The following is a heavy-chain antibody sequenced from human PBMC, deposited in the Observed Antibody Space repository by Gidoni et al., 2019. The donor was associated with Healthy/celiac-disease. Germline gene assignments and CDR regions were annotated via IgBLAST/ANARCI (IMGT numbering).Heavy chain of an antibody. CDR3: TTDPVGSYGRNDAFDI. Sequence: EVQLVESGGGLVKPGGSLRLSCAASGFTFSNAWMSWVRQAPGKGLEWVGRIKSKTDGGTTDYAAPVKGRFTISRDDSKNTLYLQMNSLKTEDTAEYYCTTDPVGSYGRNDAFDIWGQGTMVTVSS. J-gene: IGHJ3*02. V-gene: IGHV3-15*01. D-gene: IGHD1-26*01. CDR1: GFTFSNAW. CDR2: IKSKTDGGTT.